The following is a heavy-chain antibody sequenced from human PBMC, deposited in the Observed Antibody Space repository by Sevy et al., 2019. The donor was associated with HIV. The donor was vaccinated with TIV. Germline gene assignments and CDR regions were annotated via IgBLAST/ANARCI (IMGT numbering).Heavy chain of an antibody. CDR3: ARGGSYYYDSSGYHDAFDI. CDR2: IWYDGSNK. CDR1: GFTFSSYG. Sequence: GGSLRLSCAASGFTFSSYGMHWVRQAPGKGLEWVAVIWYDGSNKYYADSVKGRFTISRDNAKNSLYLQMNSLRAEDTALYYCARGGSYYYDSSGYHDAFDIWGQGTMVTVSS. V-gene: IGHV3-33*01. D-gene: IGHD3-22*01. J-gene: IGHJ3*02.